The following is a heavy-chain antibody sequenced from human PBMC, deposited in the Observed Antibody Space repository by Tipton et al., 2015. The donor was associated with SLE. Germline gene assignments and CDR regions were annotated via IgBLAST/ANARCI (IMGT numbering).Heavy chain of an antibody. D-gene: IGHD5-18*01. J-gene: IGHJ3*02. V-gene: IGHV4-59*11. CDR2: IYYSGST. CDR3: ARDLSYGTYDAFDI. Sequence: TLSLTCTVSGGSISSHYWSWIRQPPGKGLEWIGYIYYSGSTYYNPSLKSRVTISVDTSKNQFSLKLSSVTAADTAVYYCARDLSYGTYDAFDIWGQGTMVTVSS. CDR1: GGSISSHY.